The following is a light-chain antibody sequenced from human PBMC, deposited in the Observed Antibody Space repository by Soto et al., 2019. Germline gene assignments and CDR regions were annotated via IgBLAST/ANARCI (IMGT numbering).Light chain of an antibody. CDR3: QSYDSSLSGDV. J-gene: IGLJ1*01. Sequence: QPVLTQPPSVSGAPGQRVTISCTGSSSNIGAGYDVHWYQQLPGTAPKLLIYGNSNRPSVVPDRFSGSKSGTSASLAITGLQAEDEADYYCQSYDSSLSGDVFGTGTKVTVL. V-gene: IGLV1-40*01. CDR1: SSNIGAGYD. CDR2: GNS.